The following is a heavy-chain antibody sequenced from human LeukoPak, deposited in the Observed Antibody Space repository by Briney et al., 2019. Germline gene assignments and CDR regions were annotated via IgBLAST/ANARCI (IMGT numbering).Heavy chain of an antibody. J-gene: IGHJ3*02. CDR1: GGSINSGTDY. Sequence: ASETLSLTCTVSGGSINSGTDYWSWIRQPAGKGLEWIGHTFSSGSTNYNPSLKRRVTISVDTSKNQFSLSLTSLTAEDTAIYYCAKTWSGTFHIWAQGTMVTVSS. V-gene: IGHV4-61*09. D-gene: IGHD2-15*01. CDR3: AKTWSGTFHI. CDR2: TFSSGST.